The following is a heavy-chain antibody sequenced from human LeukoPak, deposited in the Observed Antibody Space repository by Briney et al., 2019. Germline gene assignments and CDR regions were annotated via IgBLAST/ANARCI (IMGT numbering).Heavy chain of an antibody. CDR2: IYQSGST. CDR3: ARGKPMAAVGNNWFDP. V-gene: IGHV4-38-2*02. CDR1: GYTITSGYY. D-gene: IGHD6-13*01. J-gene: IGHJ5*02. Sequence: PSETVSLTCTVSGYTITSGYYWGWIRQPPGKGLEWIGSIYQSGSTYYNPSLKSRVTISVDTSKNQFSLKLSSVTAADTAVYYCARGKPMAAVGNNWFDPWGQGTLVTVSS.